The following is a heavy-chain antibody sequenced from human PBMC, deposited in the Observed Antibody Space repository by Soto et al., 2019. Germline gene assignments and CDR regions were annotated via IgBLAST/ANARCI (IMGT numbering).Heavy chain of an antibody. Sequence: QVQLVESGGGVVQPGRSLRLSCAASGFTFSSYAMHWVRQAPGKGLEWVAVISYDGSNKYYADSVKGRFTISRDNSKNRLYLQMNSLRAEDTAVYYCARVDYYDSSGYFDYWGQGTLVTVSS. V-gene: IGHV3-30-3*01. CDR1: GFTFSSYA. CDR3: ARVDYYDSSGYFDY. J-gene: IGHJ4*02. CDR2: ISYDGSNK. D-gene: IGHD3-22*01.